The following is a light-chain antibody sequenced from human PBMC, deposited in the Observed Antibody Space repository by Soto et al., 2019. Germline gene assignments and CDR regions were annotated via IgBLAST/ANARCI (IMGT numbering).Light chain of an antibody. CDR1: QDVGSN. CDR3: QQYNIWPIT. Sequence: EIVMTQSPATLSVSPGERATLSCRASQDVGSNLAWFRQKPGQAPKLLIYAASTRATGFPARFSGSGSGTEFTLTISSLQSEDFAVYYCQQYNIWPITFGQGTRLEIK. J-gene: IGKJ5*01. CDR2: AAS. V-gene: IGKV3-15*01.